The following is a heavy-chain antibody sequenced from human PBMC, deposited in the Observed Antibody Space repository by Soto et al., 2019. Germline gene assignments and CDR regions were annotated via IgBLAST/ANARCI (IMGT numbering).Heavy chain of an antibody. Sequence: SQTLSLTCAISGDSVSSNSAAWHWIRQSPSRGLEWLGRTYYRSKWYNDYAVSVKSRITINPDTSKNQFSLQLNSVTPEDTAVYYCARGGRSGRYSSNSDMDARDQGATVTVSS. CDR3: ARGGRSGRYSSNSDMDA. CDR2: TYYRSKWYN. CDR1: GDSVSSNSAA. D-gene: IGHD6-19*01. J-gene: IGHJ6*02. V-gene: IGHV6-1*01.